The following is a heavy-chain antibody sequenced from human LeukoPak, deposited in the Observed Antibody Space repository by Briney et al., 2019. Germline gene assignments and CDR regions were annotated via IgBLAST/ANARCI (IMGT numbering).Heavy chain of an antibody. CDR2: INAGNGNT. V-gene: IGHV1-3*01. D-gene: IGHD3-10*01. Sequence: GASVKVSCKASGYTFTSYAMHWVRQAPGQRLEWMGWINAGNGNTKYSQKFQGRVTITRDTSASTAYMELSSLRSEDTAVYYCARDLGYYYGSGSSPVSYGMDVWGQGTTVTVSS. CDR1: GYTFTSYA. J-gene: IGHJ6*02. CDR3: ARDLGYYYGSGSSPVSYGMDV.